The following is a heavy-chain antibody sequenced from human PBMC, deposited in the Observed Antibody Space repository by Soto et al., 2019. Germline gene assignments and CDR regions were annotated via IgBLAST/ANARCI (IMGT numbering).Heavy chain of an antibody. CDR3: ATXAITIFGVVIVMSAFDI. D-gene: IGHD3-3*01. V-gene: IGHV1-24*01. CDR1: GYTLTELS. Sequence: ASVKVSCKVSGYTLTELSMHWVRQAPGKGLEWMGGFDPEDGETIYAQKFQGRVTMTEDTSTDTAYMELSSLRSEDTAVYYCATXAITIFGVVIVMSAFDIWGQGTMVTVSS. CDR2: FDPEDGET. J-gene: IGHJ3*02.